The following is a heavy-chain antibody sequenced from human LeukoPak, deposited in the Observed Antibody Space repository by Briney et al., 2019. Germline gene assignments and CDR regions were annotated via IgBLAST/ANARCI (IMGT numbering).Heavy chain of an antibody. CDR3: ARDDCSGGSCYRT. CDR2: INPSSGGT. J-gene: IGHJ4*02. Sequence: ASVKVSCKASGYTFTVYYIHWVRQAPGQGPEWMGWINPSSGGTKYAEKFQGRVTMTRDTSISTIYIEVGRLTSDDTAVYYCARDDCSGGSCYRTWGQGTLVTVSS. CDR1: GYTFTVYY. V-gene: IGHV1-2*02. D-gene: IGHD2-15*01.